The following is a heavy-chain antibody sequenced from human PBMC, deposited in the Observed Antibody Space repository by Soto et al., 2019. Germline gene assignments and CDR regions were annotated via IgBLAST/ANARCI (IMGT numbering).Heavy chain of an antibody. Sequence: EMQLVESGGGLVKPGGSLRLSCAASGFIFNTYSMDWVRQAPGKGLEWVASISPSGSYMYYGDSLKGRFTVSRDNVKNSLYLQMDSLRADDTAIYYCARFGLVTFDCWGQGTLVTVSS. CDR1: GFIFNTYS. CDR2: ISPSGSYM. J-gene: IGHJ4*02. CDR3: ARFGLVTFDC. V-gene: IGHV3-21*01. D-gene: IGHD3-3*01.